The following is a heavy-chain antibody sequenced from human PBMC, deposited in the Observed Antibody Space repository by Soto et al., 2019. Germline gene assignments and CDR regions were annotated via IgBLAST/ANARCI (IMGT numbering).Heavy chain of an antibody. J-gene: IGHJ4*01. CDR1: GVTFSSET. V-gene: IGHV1-69*01. Sequence: QVQLVQSGAELKKPGSSVKVSCKASGVTFSSETISWVRQAPGQGLEWVGGIIPLFGTANYAQKFKGRVTITADESTSKLYIELSSLRSDDTAVYYRATELGDNPASPFESWGQGTLVTVSS. CDR3: ATELGDNPASPFES. CDR2: IIPLFGTA. D-gene: IGHD2-21*01.